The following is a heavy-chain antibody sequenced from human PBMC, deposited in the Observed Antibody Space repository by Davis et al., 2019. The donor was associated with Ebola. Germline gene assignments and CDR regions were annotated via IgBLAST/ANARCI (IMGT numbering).Heavy chain of an antibody. D-gene: IGHD2-21*02. CDR2: IWYDGSNK. Sequence: GESLKISCAASGLTFSRYGMHWVRQAPGKGLEWVAFIWYDGSNKHYIDSVKGRFTISRDNSKNTLYLQMNSLRTEDTAVYYCAKDPTGHTAENDYWGQGTLVIVSS. J-gene: IGHJ4*02. CDR1: GLTFSRYG. CDR3: AKDPTGHTAENDY. V-gene: IGHV3-30*02.